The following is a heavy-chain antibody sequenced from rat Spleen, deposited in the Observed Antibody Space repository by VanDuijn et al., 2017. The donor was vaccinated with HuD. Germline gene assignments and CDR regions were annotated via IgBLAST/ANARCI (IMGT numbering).Heavy chain of an antibody. Sequence: EVQLVESGGGLVQPGRSQKLSCVVSGFTFSRSAMAWVRQAPTKGLEWVATISYDGSSTYYRDSVKGRYTISRDNAKSTLYLQTNSLRSEDTATYYCTTQWELYHWGQGVMVTVSS. D-gene: IGHD5-1*01. CDR1: GFTFSRSA. J-gene: IGHJ2*01. V-gene: IGHV5-29*01. CDR2: ISYDGSST. CDR3: TTQWELYH.